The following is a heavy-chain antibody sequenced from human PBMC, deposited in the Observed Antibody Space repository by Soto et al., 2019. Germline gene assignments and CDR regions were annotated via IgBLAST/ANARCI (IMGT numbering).Heavy chain of an antibody. CDR1: GGSFSGSY. CDR2: INHSGST. Sequence: LTCAGYGGSFSGSYWTRIHQPPGKGLEWIGEINHSGSTNYNPSLKSRVTISVDTSKNQFSLKLSSVTAADTAVYYCARAARRDFDYWGEGILVTVSS. V-gene: IGHV4-34*01. D-gene: IGHD6-6*01. J-gene: IGHJ4*02. CDR3: ARAARRDFDY.